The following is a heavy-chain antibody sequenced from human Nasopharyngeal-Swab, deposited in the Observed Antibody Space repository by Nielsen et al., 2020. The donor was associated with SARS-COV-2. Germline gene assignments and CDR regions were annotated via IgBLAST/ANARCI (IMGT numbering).Heavy chain of an antibody. CDR1: GFTFGGYA. Sequence: GGSLRLSCTASGFTFGGYAMSWVRQAPGKGLEWVGFIRSKAYGGTTEYAASVKGTFTISRDDSKSIAYLQMNSLKTEDTAVYYCTLGGVYSGYDYYFASWGQGTLVTVSS. CDR3: TLGGVYSGYDYYFAS. D-gene: IGHD5-12*01. V-gene: IGHV3-49*04. J-gene: IGHJ4*02. CDR2: IRSKAYGGTT.